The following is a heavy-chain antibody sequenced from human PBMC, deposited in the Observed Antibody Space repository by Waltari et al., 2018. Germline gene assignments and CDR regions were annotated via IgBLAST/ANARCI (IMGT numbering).Heavy chain of an antibody. CDR2: IKNAGSST. CDR3: ARGPASDSGNYYVGDY. CDR1: GFTFSNYW. D-gene: IGHD1-26*01. V-gene: IGHV3-74*01. J-gene: IGHJ4*02. Sequence: EVQLVESGGVLVQPGGSLRIACEASGFTFSNYWMHWVRQAPGKGLVWVSRIKNAGSSTSYVDSVKGRFTISRDNAKNTLYLQMNSLRVEDTGIYYCARGPASDSGNYYVGDYWGQGTLVTVSS.